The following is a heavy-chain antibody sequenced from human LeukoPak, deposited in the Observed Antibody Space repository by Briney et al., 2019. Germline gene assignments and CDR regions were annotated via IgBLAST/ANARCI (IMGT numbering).Heavy chain of an antibody. J-gene: IGHJ5*02. CDR1: GYTFTGYY. CDR2: INPNSGGT. V-gene: IGHV1-2*02. CDR3: AREITMIVVVTTRDRYNWFDP. D-gene: IGHD3-22*01. Sequence: ASVKVSCKASGYTFTGYYMHWVRQAPGQGLEWMGWINPNSGGTNYAQKFQGRVTMTRDTSISTAYMELRSLRSDDTAVYYCAREITMIVVVTTRDRYNWFDPWGQGTLVTVSS.